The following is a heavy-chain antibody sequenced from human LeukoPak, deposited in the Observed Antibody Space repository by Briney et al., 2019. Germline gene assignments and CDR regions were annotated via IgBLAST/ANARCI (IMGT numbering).Heavy chain of an antibody. V-gene: IGHV3-30*18. D-gene: IGHD1-26*01. Sequence: QPGGSLRLSCAASGFTFSSYEMNWVRQAPGKGLEWVAVISYDGSNKYYADSVKGRFTISRDNSKNTLYLQMNSLRAEDTAVYYCAKDRGSYSPATPTNYFDYWGQGTLVTVSS. CDR3: AKDRGSYSPATPTNYFDY. CDR1: GFTFSSYE. CDR2: ISYDGSNK. J-gene: IGHJ4*02.